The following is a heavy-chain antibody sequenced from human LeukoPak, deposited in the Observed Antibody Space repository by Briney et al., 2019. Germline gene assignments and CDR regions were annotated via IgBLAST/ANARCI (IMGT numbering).Heavy chain of an antibody. D-gene: IGHD2-2*01. CDR1: GGSITSNSFY. Sequence: SETLSLTCTVSGGSITSNSFYWGWIRQPPGKGLAWIGSVYYSGSTHYNPSLKSRVTISVDTSKKQFSLKLTSVTAADTAVYYCARQRDYCVSTTCYYGMDVWGQGTAVTVSS. CDR3: ARQRDYCVSTTCYYGMDV. V-gene: IGHV4-39*01. CDR2: VYYSGST. J-gene: IGHJ6*02.